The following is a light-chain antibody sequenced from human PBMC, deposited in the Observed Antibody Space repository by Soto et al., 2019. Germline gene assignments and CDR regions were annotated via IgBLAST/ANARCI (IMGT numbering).Light chain of an antibody. V-gene: IGKV2-28*01. CDR1: QSLLHSNGYNY. Sequence: DIVMTQSPLSLPVTPGEPASISCRSSQSLLHSNGYNYLDWYLQKPGQSPQLLIYLGSNRASGVPDRFSGSGSGTEFTLKISRVEAEHVGVYYCMQALQTPITFGQGTRLEIK. CDR3: MQALQTPIT. J-gene: IGKJ5*01. CDR2: LGS.